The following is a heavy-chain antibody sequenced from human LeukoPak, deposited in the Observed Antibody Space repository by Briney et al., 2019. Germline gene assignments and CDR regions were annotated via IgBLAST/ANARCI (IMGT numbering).Heavy chain of an antibody. V-gene: IGHV3-48*03. Sequence: GGSLRLSCAASGFTFSSYEMNWVRQAPGKGLEWVSYISSSGSTIYYADSVKGRFTISRDNAKNSLYLQMNSLRAEDTAVYYCAREGNWNDNFDYWGQGTLVTVSS. J-gene: IGHJ4*02. D-gene: IGHD1-20*01. CDR2: ISSSGSTI. CDR3: AREGNWNDNFDY. CDR1: GFTFSSYE.